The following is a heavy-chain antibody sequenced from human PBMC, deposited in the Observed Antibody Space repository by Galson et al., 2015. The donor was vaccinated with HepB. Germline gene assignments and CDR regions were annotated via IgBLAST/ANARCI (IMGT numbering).Heavy chain of an antibody. J-gene: IGHJ5*02. V-gene: IGHV3-30*18. CDR2: ISYDGSNK. D-gene: IGHD6-13*01. CDR3: AKEDGYSSSWYEPRRWFDP. CDR1: GFPFSRYG. Sequence: RLSCAASGFPFSRYGMHWVRQAPGKGLEWVAVISYDGSNKYTADSVKGRFTIPRDNSKNTLYLQMNSLRAEDTAVYYCAKEDGYSSSWYEPRRWFDPWGQGTLVTVSS.